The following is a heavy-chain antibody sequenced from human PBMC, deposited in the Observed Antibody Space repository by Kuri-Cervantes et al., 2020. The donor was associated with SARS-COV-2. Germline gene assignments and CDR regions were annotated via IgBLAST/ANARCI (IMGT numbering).Heavy chain of an antibody. CDR2: ISWNSGSI. Sequence: GGSLRLSCAASGFTFDDYAMHWVRQAPGKGLEWVSGISWNSGSIGYADSVKGRFTISRDNAKNSPYLQMNSLRAEDMAVYYCASMMSRVGNWFDPWGQGTLVTVSS. CDR1: GFTFDDYA. J-gene: IGHJ5*02. CDR3: ASMMSRVGNWFDP. D-gene: IGHD3-16*01. V-gene: IGHV3-9*03.